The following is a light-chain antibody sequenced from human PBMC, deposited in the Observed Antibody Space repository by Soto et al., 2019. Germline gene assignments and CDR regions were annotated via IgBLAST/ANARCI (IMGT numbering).Light chain of an antibody. V-gene: IGLV2-8*01. CDR2: EVS. CDR3: SSYAGSNNNYV. Sequence: QSALTQPPSASGSPGQSVTISCTGTSSDVGGYNYVSWYQQHPGKAPKLMIYEVSKRPSGVPDRFSGSKSGNTASLTVSGLQTEDEADYYSSSYAGSNNNYVFGTGTKLTVL. CDR1: SSDVGGYNY. J-gene: IGLJ1*01.